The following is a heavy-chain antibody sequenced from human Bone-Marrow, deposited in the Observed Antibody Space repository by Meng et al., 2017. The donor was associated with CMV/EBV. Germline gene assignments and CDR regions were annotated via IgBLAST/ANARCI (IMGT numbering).Heavy chain of an antibody. CDR3: ARDRPYSGSLDY. J-gene: IGHJ4*02. D-gene: IGHD1-26*01. V-gene: IGHV3-7*01. Sequence: GESLKISCAASGFSFSSYWMTWVRQAPGKGLEWVASIKLDGTEQHYVDSVRGRFTISRDNAKNSLYLQMNSLRAEDTAVYYCARDRPYSGSLDYWGQGTLVTVSS. CDR1: GFSFSSYW. CDR2: IKLDGTEQ.